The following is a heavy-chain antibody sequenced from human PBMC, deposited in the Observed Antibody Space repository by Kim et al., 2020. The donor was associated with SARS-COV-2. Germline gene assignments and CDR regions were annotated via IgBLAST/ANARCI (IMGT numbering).Heavy chain of an antibody. Sequence: GGSLRLSCAASGFTFSSYEMNWVRQAPGKGLEWVSYISSSGSTIYYADSVKGRFTISRDNAKNSLYLQMNSLRAEDTAVYYCARERTQWPYNWFDPWGQGTLVTVSS. CDR3: ARERTQWPYNWFDP. J-gene: IGHJ5*02. V-gene: IGHV3-48*03. CDR2: ISSSGSTI. D-gene: IGHD6-19*01. CDR1: GFTFSSYE.